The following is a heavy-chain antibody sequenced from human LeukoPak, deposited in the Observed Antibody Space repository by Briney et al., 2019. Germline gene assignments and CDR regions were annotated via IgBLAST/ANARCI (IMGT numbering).Heavy chain of an antibody. CDR3: AREGPYGDYERTSFDY. V-gene: IGHV3-20*04. Sequence: GGSLRLSCAASGFTFDDYGMSWVRQAPGKGLEWVSGINWNGGSTGYADSVKGRFTISRDNAKNSLYLQMNSLRAEDTALYYCAREGPYGDYERTSFDYWGQGTLVTVSS. CDR2: INWNGGST. CDR1: GFTFDDYG. D-gene: IGHD4-17*01. J-gene: IGHJ4*02.